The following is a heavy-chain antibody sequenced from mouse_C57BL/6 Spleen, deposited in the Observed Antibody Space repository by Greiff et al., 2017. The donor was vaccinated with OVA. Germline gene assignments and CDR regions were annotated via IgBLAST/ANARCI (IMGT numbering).Heavy chain of an antibody. CDR1: GYAFSSSW. V-gene: IGHV1-82*01. Sequence: QVQLKESGPELVKPGASVKISCKASGYAFSSSWMNWVKQRPGKGLEWIGRIYPGDGDTNYNGKFKGKATLTADKSSSTAYMQLSSLTSEDSAVYFCARGVIITTLDYWGQGTTLTVSS. CDR2: IYPGDGDT. D-gene: IGHD1-1*01. CDR3: ARGVIITTLDY. J-gene: IGHJ2*01.